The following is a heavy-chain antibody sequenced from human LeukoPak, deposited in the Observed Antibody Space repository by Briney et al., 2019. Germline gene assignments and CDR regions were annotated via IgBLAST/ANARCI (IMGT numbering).Heavy chain of an antibody. J-gene: IGHJ4*02. Sequence: GGSLRLSCTASGFTFGDYLMSWFRQAPGEGLEWIGFISGGTTEYAASVKGRFTVSRDDSTSIAYLQMNSLTTEDTAVYYCSRGSGWLSVYWGQGTLVTVSS. D-gene: IGHD6-19*01. CDR3: SRGSGWLSVY. CDR2: ISGGTT. CDR1: GFTFGDYL. V-gene: IGHV3-49*03.